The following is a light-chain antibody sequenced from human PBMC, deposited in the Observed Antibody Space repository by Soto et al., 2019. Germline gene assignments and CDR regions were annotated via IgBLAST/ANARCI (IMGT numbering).Light chain of an antibody. Sequence: QSALTQPPSASGSPGQSVTISCTGTISDVGGYNYVSWYQQHPGKAPKLMIYEVNKRPSWVPDRFSGSKSGNTASLTVSGLQAEDEADYYCTSYAGSYTLVFGGGTKLTVL. CDR2: EVN. CDR1: ISDVGGYNY. J-gene: IGLJ3*02. CDR3: TSYAGSYTLV. V-gene: IGLV2-8*01.